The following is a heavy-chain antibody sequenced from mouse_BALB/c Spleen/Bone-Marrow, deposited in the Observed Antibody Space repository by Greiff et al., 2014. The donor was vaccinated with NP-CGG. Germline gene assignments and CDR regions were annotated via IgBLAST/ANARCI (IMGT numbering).Heavy chain of an antibody. CDR2: INPYNGVI. J-gene: IGHJ4*01. CDR1: GYSFTGYY. V-gene: IGHV1-31*01. CDR3: ARNGPYAMDY. Sequence: VQLQQSGPELVKPGASVKISCKASGYSFTGYYMHWVKQSHVKSLEWIGRINPYNGVISYNQNFKDKASLTVDKSSSTAYMELHSLTSEDAADYYCARNGPYAMDYWGQGTSVTVSS. D-gene: IGHD3-1*01.